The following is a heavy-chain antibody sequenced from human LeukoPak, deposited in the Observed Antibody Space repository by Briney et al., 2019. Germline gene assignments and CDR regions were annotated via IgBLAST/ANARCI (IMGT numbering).Heavy chain of an antibody. J-gene: IGHJ1*01. CDR2: IYYSGST. V-gene: IGHV4-59*01. D-gene: IGHD3-22*01. CDR1: GGSFSVYH. Sequence: SETLSLTCAVYGGSFSVYHWSWIRQPPGKGLEWIGYIYYSGSTNYNPSLKSRVTISVYTSKNQFSLKLSSVTAADTAVYYCARLKYYYDSSGYRAEYFQHWGQGTLVTVSS. CDR3: ARLKYYYDSSGYRAEYFQH.